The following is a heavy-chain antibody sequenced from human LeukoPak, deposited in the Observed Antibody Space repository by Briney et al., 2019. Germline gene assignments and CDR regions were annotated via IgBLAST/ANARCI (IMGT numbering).Heavy chain of an antibody. Sequence: SGPTLVKPTQTLTLTCTSSGFSLSTSGVGVGWIRQPPGKALEWLALIYWDDDKRYSPSLKSRLTITKDTSKNQVVLTMTNMDPVDTATYYCAHSSYYYDSSGYFYWGQGTLVTVSS. V-gene: IGHV2-5*02. D-gene: IGHD3-22*01. CDR1: GFSLSTSGVG. CDR3: AHSSYYYDSSGYFY. J-gene: IGHJ4*02. CDR2: IYWDDDK.